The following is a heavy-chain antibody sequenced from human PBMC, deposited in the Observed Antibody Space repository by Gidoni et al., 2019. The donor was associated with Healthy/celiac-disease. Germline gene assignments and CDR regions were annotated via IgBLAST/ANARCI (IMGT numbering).Heavy chain of an antibody. CDR1: GGSISSYY. CDR3: ARETGTTSSHYYYGMDV. J-gene: IGHJ6*02. D-gene: IGHD1-7*01. V-gene: IGHV4-4*07. Sequence: QVQLQESGPGLVKPSETLSLTCTVSGGSISSYYWSWIRQPAGKGLEWIGRIYTSGSTNYNPSLKSRVTMSGDTSKNQFSLKLSSVTAADTAVYYCARETGTTSSHYYYGMDVWGQGTTVTVSS. CDR2: IYTSGST.